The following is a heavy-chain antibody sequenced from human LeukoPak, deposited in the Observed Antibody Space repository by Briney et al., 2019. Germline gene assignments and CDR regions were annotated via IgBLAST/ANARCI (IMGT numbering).Heavy chain of an antibody. V-gene: IGHV3-73*01. Sequence: GGSLRLSCAASGFTFSDSAIHWVRQASGKGLEWVGRIRSKTNNYATVYGVSVKGRFTISRDDSKNTAYLQMNSLKAEDTAVYYCAKGRIGFGELTPSFFDYWGQGTLVTVSS. CDR3: AKGRIGFGELTPSFFDY. CDR2: IRSKTNNYAT. CDR1: GFTFSDSA. D-gene: IGHD3-10*01. J-gene: IGHJ4*02.